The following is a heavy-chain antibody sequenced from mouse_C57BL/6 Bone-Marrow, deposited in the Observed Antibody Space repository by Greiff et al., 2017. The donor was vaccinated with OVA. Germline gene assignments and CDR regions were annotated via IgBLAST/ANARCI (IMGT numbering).Heavy chain of an antibody. CDR3: ARYQLGTLYDAMDY. V-gene: IGHV7-3*01. Sequence: EVQVVESGGGLVQPGGSLSLSCAASGFTFTDYYMSWVRQPPGKALEWLGFIRNKANGYTTEYSASVKGRFTISRDNSQSILYLQMNALRAEDSATYYCARYQLGTLYDAMDYWGQGTSVTVSS. J-gene: IGHJ4*01. CDR1: GFTFTDYY. CDR2: IRNKANGYTT. D-gene: IGHD4-1*02.